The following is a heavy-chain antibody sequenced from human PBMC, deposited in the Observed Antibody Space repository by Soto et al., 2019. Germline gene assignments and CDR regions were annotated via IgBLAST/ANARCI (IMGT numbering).Heavy chain of an antibody. D-gene: IGHD3-22*01. CDR3: ARTDFFGSGYSDAFDI. J-gene: IGHJ3*02. CDR1: GFTFSSYS. CDR2: ISSSSSTI. V-gene: IGHV3-48*01. Sequence: EVQLVESGGGLVQPGGSLRLSCAASGFTFSSYSMNWVRQAPGKGLEWVSYISSSSSTIYYADSVKGRFTISRDNAKNSLYLQMNSLRAEDTAVYYCARTDFFGSGYSDAFDIWGQGTMVTVSS.